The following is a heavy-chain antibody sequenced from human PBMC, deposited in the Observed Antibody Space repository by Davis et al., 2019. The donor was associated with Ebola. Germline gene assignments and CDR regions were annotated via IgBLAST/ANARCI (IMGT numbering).Heavy chain of an antibody. D-gene: IGHD5-18*01. CDR1: GGSISSGSYY. J-gene: IGHJ6*03. CDR2: IYTSGST. Sequence: LRLSCTVSGGSISSGSYYWSWIRQPAGKGLEWIGRIYTSGSTNYNPSLKSRVTMSVDTSKNQLSLKLSSVTAADTAVYYCARDFRYSYGFYYYYYMDVWGKGTTVTVSS. V-gene: IGHV4-61*02. CDR3: ARDFRYSYGFYYYYYMDV.